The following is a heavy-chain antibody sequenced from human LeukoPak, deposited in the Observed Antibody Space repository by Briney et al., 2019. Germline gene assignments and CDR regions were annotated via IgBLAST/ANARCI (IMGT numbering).Heavy chain of an antibody. V-gene: IGHV3-66*01. CDR3: ANDFWSGYYTYYYYYYMDV. Sequence: GGSLRLSCAASGFTVSSNYMSWVRQAPGKGLEWVSVIYSGGSTYYADSVKGRFTISRDNSKNTLYLQMNSLRAEDTAVYYCANDFWSGYYTYYYYYYMDVWGKGTTVTVSS. CDR1: GFTVSSNY. J-gene: IGHJ6*03. CDR2: IYSGGST. D-gene: IGHD3-3*01.